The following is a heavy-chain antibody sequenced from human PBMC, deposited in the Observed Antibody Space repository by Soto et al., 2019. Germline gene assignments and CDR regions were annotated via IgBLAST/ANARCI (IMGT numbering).Heavy chain of an antibody. CDR3: ARAPADYGGNDPFDY. D-gene: IGHD4-17*01. J-gene: IGHJ4*02. CDR1: GGSISSGGYS. CDR2: IYHSGST. Sequence: QLQLQESGSGLVKPSQTLSLTCAVSGGSISSGGYSWSWIRQPPGKGLEWIGYIYHSGSTFYNPSLKRRVTISVDTSKNQFSLKLSSVTAADTAVYYCARAPADYGGNDPFDYWGQGTLVTVSS. V-gene: IGHV4-30-2*01.